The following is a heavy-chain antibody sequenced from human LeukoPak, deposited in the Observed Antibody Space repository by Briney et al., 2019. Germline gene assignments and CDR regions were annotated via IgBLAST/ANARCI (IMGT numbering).Heavy chain of an antibody. CDR3: ARDQRSGYSGYDYYYYYYMDV. J-gene: IGHJ6*03. Sequence: PSETLSLTCAVYGGSFSGYYWSWIRQPPGKGLEWIGEINHSGSTNYNPSLKSRVTISVDTSKNQFSLKVSSVTAADTAVYYCARDQRSGYSGYDYYYYYYMDVWGKGTTVTVSS. CDR1: GGSFSGYY. D-gene: IGHD5-12*01. V-gene: IGHV4-34*01. CDR2: INHSGST.